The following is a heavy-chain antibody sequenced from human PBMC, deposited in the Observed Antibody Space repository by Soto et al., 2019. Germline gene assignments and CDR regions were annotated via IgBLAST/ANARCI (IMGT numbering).Heavy chain of an antibody. Sequence: QVQLQESGPGLVKPSQTLSLTCTISGGSINSAGYYWTWVRQHPGKGLEWIGYIYYSGSTYYNPSLKSRVTISIDTSTNQFSLRLTSVTAADTAVYYCARYYYGSGSYYYFDFWGQGTLVTVSS. V-gene: IGHV4-31*03. CDR2: IYYSGST. CDR3: ARYYYGSGSYYYFDF. D-gene: IGHD3-10*01. J-gene: IGHJ4*02. CDR1: GGSINSAGYY.